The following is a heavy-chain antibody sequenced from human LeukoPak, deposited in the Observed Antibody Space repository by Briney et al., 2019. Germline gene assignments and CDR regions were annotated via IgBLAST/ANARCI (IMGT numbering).Heavy chain of an antibody. D-gene: IGHD2-21*02. CDR2: ISSSGSTI. CDR1: GFTFSSYE. Sequence: GGSLRLSCAASGFTFSSYEMNWVRQAPGKGLEWVSYISSSGSTIYYADSVKGRFTISRDNAKNSLYLQMNSLRAEDTAVYYCARGGGEMVTAIPLDYWGQGTLVTVSS. J-gene: IGHJ4*02. V-gene: IGHV3-48*03. CDR3: ARGGGEMVTAIPLDY.